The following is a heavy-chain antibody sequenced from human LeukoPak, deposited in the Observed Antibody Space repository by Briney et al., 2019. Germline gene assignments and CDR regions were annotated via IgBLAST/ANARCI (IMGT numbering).Heavy chain of an antibody. CDR3: ATEMPWELLHPGPEWYFDL. V-gene: IGHV1-24*01. Sequence: ASVKVSCKVSGYTLTELSMHWVRQAPGKGLEWMGGFDPEDGETIYAQKFQGRVTMTEDTSTDTAYMELSSLRSEDTAVYYCATEMPWELLHPGPEWYFDLWGRGTLVTVSS. CDR1: GYTLTELS. D-gene: IGHD1-26*01. CDR2: FDPEDGET. J-gene: IGHJ2*01.